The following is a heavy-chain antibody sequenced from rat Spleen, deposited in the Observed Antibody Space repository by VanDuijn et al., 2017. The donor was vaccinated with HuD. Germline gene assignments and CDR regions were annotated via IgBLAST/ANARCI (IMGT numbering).Heavy chain of an antibody. D-gene: IGHD2-2*01. V-gene: IGHV5-7*01. J-gene: IGHJ1*01. CDR1: DFSYSAYT. CDR3: ARAGYLRDWYFDF. CDR2: IRSDGSGS. Sequence: ELQLVESGGGVVQPGRPLNLSCAASDFSYSAYTMPWVRQAPQTALEWVATIRSDGSGSYYRDSVKGRFTISRDNAKSTLYLEMDSLRSEDTATYYCARAGYLRDWYFDFWGPGTMVTVSP.